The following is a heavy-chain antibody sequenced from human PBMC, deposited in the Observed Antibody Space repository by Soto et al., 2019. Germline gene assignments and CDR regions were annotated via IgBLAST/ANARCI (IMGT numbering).Heavy chain of an antibody. CDR2: ISYDGSNK. D-gene: IGHD6-19*01. V-gene: IGHV3-30-3*01. CDR1: GFTFSSYA. CDR3: ARSSSGWHLSRGMDV. J-gene: IGHJ6*02. Sequence: GGSLRLSCAASGFTFSSYAMHWVRQAPGKGLEWVAVISYDGSNKYYADSVKGRFTISRDNSKNTLYRQMNSLRAEDTAVYYCARSSSGWHLSRGMDVWGQGTTVTVSS.